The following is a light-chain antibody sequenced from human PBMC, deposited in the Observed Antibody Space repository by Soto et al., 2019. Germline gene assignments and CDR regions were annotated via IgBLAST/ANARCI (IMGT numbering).Light chain of an antibody. CDR2: DAS. Sequence: DIQMTQSPPSLSASVGDRVTITCQASHDIGNSLNWYQQKPGKAPKLLIYDASNLETGVPSRFSGSGSGTDFTFTISSLQPEDIATYYCQQYDNLPLTFGGGTKV. CDR1: HDIGNS. V-gene: IGKV1-33*01. CDR3: QQYDNLPLT. J-gene: IGKJ4*01.